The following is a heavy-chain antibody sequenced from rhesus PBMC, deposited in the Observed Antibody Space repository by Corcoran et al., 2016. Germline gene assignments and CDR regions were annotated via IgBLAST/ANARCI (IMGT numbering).Heavy chain of an antibody. V-gene: IGHV4-173*01. J-gene: IGHJ2*01. D-gene: IGHD4-23*01. CDR2: ISGSGGST. CDR3: ARDTVTTLLYWYFDL. Sequence: QLQLQESGPGLVKPSETLSLTCAVSGGSISSNYWSWIRQPPGKGLEWIGRISGSGGSTDYNPSLNRRVTISTDTSKNQFSLKLSSVTAADTAVYYCARDTVTTLLYWYFDLWGPGTPITISS. CDR1: GGSISSNY.